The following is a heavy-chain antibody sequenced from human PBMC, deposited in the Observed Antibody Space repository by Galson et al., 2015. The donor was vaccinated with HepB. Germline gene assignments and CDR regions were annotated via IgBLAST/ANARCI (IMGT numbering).Heavy chain of an antibody. Sequence: SLRLSCAASGFIFSSYWMHWVRQAPGKGLVWVSRINSDGSSTSYADSVKGRFTISRDNAKNTLYLQMNSLRAEDTAAYYCARVRYFDWLSNFFDYWGQGTLVTVSS. J-gene: IGHJ4*02. V-gene: IGHV3-74*01. CDR2: INSDGSST. D-gene: IGHD3-9*01. CDR1: GFIFSSYW. CDR3: ARVRYFDWLSNFFDY.